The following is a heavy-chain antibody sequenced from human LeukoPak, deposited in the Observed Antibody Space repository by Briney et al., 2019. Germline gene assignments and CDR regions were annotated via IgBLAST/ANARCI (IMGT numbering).Heavy chain of an antibody. CDR2: IYYSGST. J-gene: IGHJ4*02. D-gene: IGHD1-1*01. Sequence: SQTLSLTCTVSGDSISSGGYYWSWIRQHPGRGLEWIGYIYYSGSTFYNPSLKSRVTVSLDTSKNQFSLKLSSVTAADTAVYYCARRDTTQGCFDYWGQGTLVTVSS. V-gene: IGHV4-31*03. CDR3: ARRDTTQGCFDY. CDR1: GDSISSGGYY.